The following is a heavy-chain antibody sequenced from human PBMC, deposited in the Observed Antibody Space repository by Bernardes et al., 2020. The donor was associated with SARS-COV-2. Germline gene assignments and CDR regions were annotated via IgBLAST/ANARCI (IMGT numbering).Heavy chain of an antibody. CDR2: ISWNSGSI. Sequence: GGSLRLSCAASGFTFDDYAMHWVRQAPGKGLEWVSGISWNSGSIGYADSVKGRFTISRDNAKNSLYLQMNSLRAEDTALYYCAKDTYGSGSSPIDYWGQGTLVTVSS. D-gene: IGHD3-10*01. CDR1: GFTFDDYA. CDR3: AKDTYGSGSSPIDY. V-gene: IGHV3-9*01. J-gene: IGHJ4*02.